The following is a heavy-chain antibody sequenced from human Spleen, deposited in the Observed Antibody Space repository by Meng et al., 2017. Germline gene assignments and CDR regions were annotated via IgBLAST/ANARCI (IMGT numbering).Heavy chain of an antibody. CDR3: ARDEGREYWYNWFDP. CDR1: RGTFSNYG. CDR2: IIPIFGTA. D-gene: IGHD2-8*02. V-gene: IGHV1-69*01. Sequence: QVRCGQAGAEVKKPGASGKVPCKVPRGTFSNYGFNWVRQAPGQGLEWMGGIIPIFGTANYAPKFQGRVTITTDASTSTAYMELSSLRSDDTAVYYCARDEGREYWYNWFDPWARGTLVTVSS. J-gene: IGHJ5*02.